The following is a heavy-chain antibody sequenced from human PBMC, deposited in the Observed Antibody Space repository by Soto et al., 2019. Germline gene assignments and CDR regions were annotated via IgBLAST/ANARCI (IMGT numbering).Heavy chain of an antibody. Sequence: GSLRLSCAASGFTFRTYAMTWVRQAPGKGLEWVSTISGSGDTTYYADSVKGRFTISRDNSKSTLYLQMNSLRAGDTAIYYCAGIKLWPYFDYWGQGTLVTVSS. CDR3: AGIKLWPYFDY. D-gene: IGHD2-15*01. J-gene: IGHJ4*02. CDR2: ISGSGDTT. CDR1: GFTFRTYA. V-gene: IGHV3-23*01.